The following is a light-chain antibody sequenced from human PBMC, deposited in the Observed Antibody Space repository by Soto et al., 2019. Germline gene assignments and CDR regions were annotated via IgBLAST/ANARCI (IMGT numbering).Light chain of an antibody. V-gene: IGKV1-5*01. Sequence: DIPMTQSPSTLSASVGDRVSITCRASQSIITWLAWYQQRPGKAPKLLIYGASRLQNGVPSRFSGSGSGTEFTLTISSLHPDDFATYYCQQYNTYPWTFGQGTTVEIK. CDR3: QQYNTYPWT. J-gene: IGKJ1*01. CDR1: QSIITW. CDR2: GAS.